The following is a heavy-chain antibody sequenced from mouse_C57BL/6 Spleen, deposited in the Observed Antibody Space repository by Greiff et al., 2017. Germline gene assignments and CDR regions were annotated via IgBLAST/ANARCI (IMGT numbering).Heavy chain of an antibody. D-gene: IGHD1-1*01. V-gene: IGHV3-8*01. J-gene: IGHJ2*01. CDR2: ISYSGST. CDR1: GYSITSDY. CDR3: ARRAGYGSSYRKIDY. Sequence: EVKLMESGPGLAKPSQTLSLTCSVTGYSITSDYWNWIRKFPGNKLEYMGYISYSGSTYYNPSLKSRISITRDTSKNQFFLKLNSVTTEDTATYYCARRAGYGSSYRKIDYWGQGTTLTVSS.